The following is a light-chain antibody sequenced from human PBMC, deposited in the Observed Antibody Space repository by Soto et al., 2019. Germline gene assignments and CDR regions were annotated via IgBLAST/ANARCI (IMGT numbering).Light chain of an antibody. Sequence: TQSPSSVSASVGDRVTITCRASQSISMWLAWYQQKPGQAPRLLIYDASNRATGIPARFSGSGSGTDFTLTISSLEPEDFAVYYCQQRSNWPLYTFGQGTKLEIK. CDR3: QQRSNWPLYT. CDR2: DAS. J-gene: IGKJ2*01. V-gene: IGKV3-11*01. CDR1: QSISMW.